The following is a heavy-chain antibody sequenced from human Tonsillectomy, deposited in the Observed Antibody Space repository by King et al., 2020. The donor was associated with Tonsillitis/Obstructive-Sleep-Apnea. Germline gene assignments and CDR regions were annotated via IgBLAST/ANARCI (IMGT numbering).Heavy chain of an antibody. Sequence: VQLVESGGGLVQPGGSLRLSCAASGFTFYSYVMTWVRQAPGKGLEWVSSITGSGDPTYNADSLKGRFTISRDNSKNTVYLQMNSLRAEDTAVYYCATLLRFQRDYGGQGTLVTVS. D-gene: IGHD5/OR15-5a*01. J-gene: IGHJ4*02. CDR2: ITGSGDPT. V-gene: IGHV3-23*04. CDR1: GFTFYSYV. CDR3: ATLLRFQRDY.